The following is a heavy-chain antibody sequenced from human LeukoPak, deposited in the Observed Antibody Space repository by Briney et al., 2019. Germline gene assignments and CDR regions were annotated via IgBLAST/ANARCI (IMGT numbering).Heavy chain of an antibody. Sequence: GGSLRLSCAASGFTFSSYSMNWVRQAPGKGLEWVSYISSSSSTIYYADSVKGRFTISRDNAKNSLYLQMNSLRAEDTAVCYCARGGGVITPLDAFDIWGQGTMVTVSS. CDR2: ISSSSSTI. J-gene: IGHJ3*02. CDR1: GFTFSSYS. V-gene: IGHV3-48*01. D-gene: IGHD3-22*01. CDR3: ARGGGVITPLDAFDI.